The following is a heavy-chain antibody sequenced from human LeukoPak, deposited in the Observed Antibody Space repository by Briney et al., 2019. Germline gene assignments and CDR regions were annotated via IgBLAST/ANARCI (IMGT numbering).Heavy chain of an antibody. Sequence: GGSLRLSCADSGFTFSNYNMNWVRQAPGKAMEWVSSITSSGTYTFYADSVKGGFTISRENAKNSLYLQMDSLGPEDTAVYYCARDPYSGNYGTYYYYYMDVWGKGTTVTISS. CDR3: ARDPYSGNYGTYYYYYMDV. CDR1: GFTFSNYN. CDR2: ITSSGTYT. D-gene: IGHD1-26*01. J-gene: IGHJ6*03. V-gene: IGHV3-21*01.